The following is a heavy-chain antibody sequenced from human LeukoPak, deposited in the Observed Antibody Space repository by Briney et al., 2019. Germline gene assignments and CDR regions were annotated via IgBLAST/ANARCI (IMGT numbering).Heavy chain of an antibody. Sequence: ASVKVSCKASGYTFTGYYMHWVRQAPGQGLEWMGWINPNSGGTSYAQKFQGRVTMTRDTSISTAYMELSRLRSDDTAVYYCARGWQLLLLPDFDYWGQGTLVTVSS. CDR3: ARGWQLLLLPDFDY. CDR1: GYTFTGYY. V-gene: IGHV1-2*02. J-gene: IGHJ4*02. CDR2: INPNSGGT. D-gene: IGHD2-15*01.